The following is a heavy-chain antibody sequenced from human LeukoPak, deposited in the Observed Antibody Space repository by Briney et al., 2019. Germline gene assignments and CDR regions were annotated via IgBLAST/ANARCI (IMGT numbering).Heavy chain of an antibody. V-gene: IGHV3-30*02. Sequence: GGSLRLSCAASGFTFSSYGMHWVRQAPGKGLEWVAFIRYDGSNKYYADSVKGRFTISRDNSKNTLYLQMHSLRAEDTAVYYCAKAAPNDYGDNEYFQHWGQGTLVTVSS. D-gene: IGHD4-17*01. CDR1: GFTFSSYG. J-gene: IGHJ1*01. CDR3: AKAAPNDYGDNEYFQH. CDR2: IRYDGSNK.